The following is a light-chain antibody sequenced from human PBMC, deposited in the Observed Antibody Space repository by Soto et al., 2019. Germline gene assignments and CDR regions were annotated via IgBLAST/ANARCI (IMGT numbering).Light chain of an antibody. Sequence: QSVLTQPPSASGTPGQRVTISCSGSSSNIGSNTVNWYQQHPGTAPKLLIYNNNQRPSGVPDRFSGSKSGTTASLAISGLQSEDEADYYCASCEDSLKGLVFGTGTKLTVL. V-gene: IGLV1-44*01. CDR1: SSNIGSNT. J-gene: IGLJ1*01. CDR2: NNN. CDR3: ASCEDSLKGLV.